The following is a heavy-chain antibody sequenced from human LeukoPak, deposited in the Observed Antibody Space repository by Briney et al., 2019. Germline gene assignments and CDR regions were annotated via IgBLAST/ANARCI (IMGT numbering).Heavy chain of an antibody. J-gene: IGHJ4*02. CDR2: IRYDGNNR. V-gene: IGHV3-30*02. CDR3: ARFMVRGVKLFDY. D-gene: IGHD3-10*01. CDR1: GFTFSSYG. Sequence: GGSLRLSCAASGFTFSSYGMHWVRQAPGKGLEWVAFIRYDGNNRYYADSVKGRFTISRDNSKNTLYLQMNSLRTEDTAVYYCARFMVRGVKLFDYWGQGTLVTVSS.